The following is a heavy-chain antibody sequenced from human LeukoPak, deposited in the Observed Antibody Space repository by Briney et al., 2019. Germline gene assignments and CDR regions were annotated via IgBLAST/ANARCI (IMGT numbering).Heavy chain of an antibody. CDR1: GFTVSSNY. CDR3: PRARDRCSSASCFGQMDV. J-gene: IGHJ6*02. CDR2: IYSGGST. V-gene: IGHV3-66*01. D-gene: IGHD2-2*01. Sequence: PGGSLRLSCAASGFTVSSNYMSWVRQAPGKGLEWVSLIYSGGSTYYADSVKGRFTISRDHSKNTLYLQMNSLSAEDAAVYYCPRARDRCSSASCFGQMDVWGQGTTVTVSS.